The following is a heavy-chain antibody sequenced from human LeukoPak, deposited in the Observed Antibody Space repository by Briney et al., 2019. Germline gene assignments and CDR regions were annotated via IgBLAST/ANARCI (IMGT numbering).Heavy chain of an antibody. CDR3: AKDPGRGSGSYYPSLVDY. J-gene: IGHJ4*02. CDR2: ISGSGGST. V-gene: IGHV3-23*01. CDR1: GFTFSSYA. Sequence: GGSLRLSCAASGFTFSSYAMSWVRQAPGKGLEWVSAISGSGGSTYYADSVKGRFTISRDNSKNTLYLQMNSLGAEDTAVYYCAKDPGRGSGSYYPSLVDYWGQGTLVTVSS. D-gene: IGHD3-10*01.